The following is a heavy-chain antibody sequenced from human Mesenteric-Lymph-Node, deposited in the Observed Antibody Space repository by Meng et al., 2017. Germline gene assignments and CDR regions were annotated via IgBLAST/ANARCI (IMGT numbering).Heavy chain of an antibody. D-gene: IGHD4-23*01. CDR2: IYHSGST. CDR1: SDSVSSASHY. V-gene: IGHV4-38-2*02. Sequence: SETLSLTCTVSSDSVSSASHYWNWIRQPPGKGLEWIGSIYHSGSTYYNPSLKSRVTISVDTSKNQFSLKLSSVTAADTAVYYCASTTVVTPVFTVGAEYFQHWGQGTLVTVSS. J-gene: IGHJ1*01. CDR3: ASTTVVTPVFTVGAEYFQH.